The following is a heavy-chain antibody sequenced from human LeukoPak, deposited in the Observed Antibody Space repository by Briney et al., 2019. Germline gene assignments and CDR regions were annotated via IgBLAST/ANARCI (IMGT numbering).Heavy chain of an antibody. CDR1: GFTFSIYA. V-gene: IGHV3-21*01. J-gene: IGHJ4*02. Sequence: GGSLRLSCAASGFTFSIYAMSWVRQAPGKGLEWVSSISSSSSYIYYADSVKGRFTISRDNAKNSLYLQMNSLRAEDTAVYYCARAVTMVRGVTDYFDYWGQGTLVTVSS. D-gene: IGHD3-10*01. CDR2: ISSSSSYI. CDR3: ARAVTMVRGVTDYFDY.